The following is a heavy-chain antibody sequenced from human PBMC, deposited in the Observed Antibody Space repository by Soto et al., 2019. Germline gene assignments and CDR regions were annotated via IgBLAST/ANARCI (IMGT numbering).Heavy chain of an antibody. CDR3: AKQRADFGSGSDTFYLDN. D-gene: IGHD3-10*01. V-gene: IGHV3-30*18. Sequence: QVQLVESGGGVVQPGRSLRLSCAASGFTFSNFGMHWVRQAPGKGLEWVAAILYDGSNTYYADSVKGRFTISRDNSNNTLYLQMDSLSAEDTAVYYCAKQRADFGSGSDTFYLDNWGQGSLVTVSS. J-gene: IGHJ4*02. CDR1: GFTFSNFG. CDR2: ILYDGSNT.